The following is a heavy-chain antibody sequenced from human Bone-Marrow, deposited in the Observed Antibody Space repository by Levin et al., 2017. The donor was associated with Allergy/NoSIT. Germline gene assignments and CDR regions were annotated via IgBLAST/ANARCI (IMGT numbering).Heavy chain of an antibody. CDR3: AVPAFNSGGDY. Sequence: PGGSLRLSCAASGFTFSSYGMHWVRQAPGKGLEWVAVIWYDGSNKYYADSVKGRFTISRDNSKNTLYLQMNSLRAEDTAVYYCAVPAFNSGGDYWGQGTLVTVSS. CDR1: GFTFSSYG. CDR2: IWYDGSNK. V-gene: IGHV3-33*01. D-gene: IGHD3-10*01. J-gene: IGHJ4*02.